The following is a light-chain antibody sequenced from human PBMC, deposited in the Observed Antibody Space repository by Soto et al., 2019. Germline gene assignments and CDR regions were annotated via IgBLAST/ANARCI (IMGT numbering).Light chain of an antibody. Sequence: DIQMTQSPSTLSASVGDTVTITGRASESISICLACYQQKPXRAPNLLXXXSXSLXSEVPSRFSGSGSGTEFTLTITSLQSEDFAVYYCQQYNEWPITFGQGTRLEIK. CDR2: XSX. CDR3: QQYNEWPIT. V-gene: IGKV1-5*01. J-gene: IGKJ5*01. CDR1: ESISIC.